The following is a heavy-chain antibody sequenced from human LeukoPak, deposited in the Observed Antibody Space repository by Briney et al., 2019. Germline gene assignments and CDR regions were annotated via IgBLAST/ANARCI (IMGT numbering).Heavy chain of an antibody. CDR3: ARHYYGSGSYYPTYDI. Sequence: GESLKISCKGSGYSFTSYWIGWVRQMPGKGLEWMGIIYPGDSDTRYSPSFQGQVTISADKSISTAYLQRSSLKASDTAMYYCARHYYGSGSYYPTYDIWGQGTMVTVSS. V-gene: IGHV5-51*01. J-gene: IGHJ3*02. CDR2: IYPGDSDT. D-gene: IGHD3-10*01. CDR1: GYSFTSYW.